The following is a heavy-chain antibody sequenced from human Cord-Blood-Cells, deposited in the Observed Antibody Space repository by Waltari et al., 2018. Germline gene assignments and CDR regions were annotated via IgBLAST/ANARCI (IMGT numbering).Heavy chain of an antibody. D-gene: IGHD6-6*01. CDR3: ARDGHSTSRQLVAFDI. J-gene: IGHJ3*02. CDR2: SNPNSGDT. CDR1: GYTFTGYY. Sequence: QVQLVQSGAEVKKPGASVKVSCKAPGYTFTGYYMPWVRRVPGQGIEWVRRSNPNSGDTSKTQKFQGGVTTTRGTAIRTALMDPGRQGSDETAVYYSARDGHSTSRQLVAFDILGQGTMVTVSS. V-gene: IGHV1-2*02.